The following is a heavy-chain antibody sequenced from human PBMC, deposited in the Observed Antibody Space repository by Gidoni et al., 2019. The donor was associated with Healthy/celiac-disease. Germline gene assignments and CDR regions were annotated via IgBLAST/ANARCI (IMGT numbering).Heavy chain of an antibody. J-gene: IGHJ4*02. V-gene: IGHV3-20*04. D-gene: IGHD5-12*01. CDR1: GFPFDDYG. Sequence: EVQLVESGGGVVRPGGSVRLSCAASGFPFDDYGMSWVRQAPGKGLEWVSGINWNGGRTGYADSVKGRFTSSIDNAKNSLYLQMNSLRAEDTALYYCARGWGLATINYFDYWGQGTLVTVSS. CDR3: ARGWGLATINYFDY. CDR2: INWNGGRT.